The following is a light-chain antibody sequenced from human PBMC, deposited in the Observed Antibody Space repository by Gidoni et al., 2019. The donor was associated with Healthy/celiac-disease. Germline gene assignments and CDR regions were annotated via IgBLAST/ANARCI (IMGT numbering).Light chain of an antibody. CDR2: DAS. J-gene: IGKJ4*01. CDR3: QQYGAPPLT. CDR1: QTVSANF. Sequence: EIVLTQFPGTLSVSPGERATLFCRATQTVSANFLAWYQQKPGQPPTLLIYDASRRATGVPDRFSGSGSGTDFSLTINRLQTEDSALYSCQQYGAPPLTFGGGTRVEI. V-gene: IGKV3-20*01.